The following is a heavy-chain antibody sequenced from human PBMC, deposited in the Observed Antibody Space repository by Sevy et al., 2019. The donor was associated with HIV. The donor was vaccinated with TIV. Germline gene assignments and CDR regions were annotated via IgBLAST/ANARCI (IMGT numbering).Heavy chain of an antibody. J-gene: IGHJ4*02. Sequence: GGSLRLSCAASGFTFSSYAMSWVRQAPGKGLEWVSAISGSGGSTYYADSVKGRFTISRDNSKNTLYLQMNSLRAEDTAVYYCAEEMSVYCSGGSCYPVAFDYWGQGTLVTVSS. CDR3: AEEMSVYCSGGSCYPVAFDY. CDR2: ISGSGGST. D-gene: IGHD2-15*01. V-gene: IGHV3-23*01. CDR1: GFTFSSYA.